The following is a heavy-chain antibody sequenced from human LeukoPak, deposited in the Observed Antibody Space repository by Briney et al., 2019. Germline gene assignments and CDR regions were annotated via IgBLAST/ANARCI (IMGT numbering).Heavy chain of an antibody. CDR3: ARGEGVLRFDP. J-gene: IGHJ5*02. D-gene: IGHD1-26*01. Sequence: PSQTLSITCTVSGGSISSGDYYWSWIRQPPGKGLEWIGYIYYSGSTYYNPSLKSRVTISVDTSKNQFSLKLSSVTAADTAVYYCARGEGVLRFDPWGQGTLVTVSS. V-gene: IGHV4-30-4*08. CDR2: IYYSGST. CDR1: GGSISSGDYY.